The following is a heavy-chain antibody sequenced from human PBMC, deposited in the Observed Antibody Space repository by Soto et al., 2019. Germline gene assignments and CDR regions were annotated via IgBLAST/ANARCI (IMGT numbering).Heavy chain of an antibody. V-gene: IGHV3-74*01. Sequence: GGSLRLPCAASGFTFSSYWMHWVRQAPGKGLVWVSRINSDGSSTSYADSVKGRFTISRDNAKNTLYLQMNRRRAEDTAVYYCARELVKALRYFDWSRRYGMDVWGQGTTVTVSS. J-gene: IGHJ6*02. CDR2: INSDGSST. CDR3: ARELVKALRYFDWSRRYGMDV. CDR1: GFTFSSYW. D-gene: IGHD3-9*01.